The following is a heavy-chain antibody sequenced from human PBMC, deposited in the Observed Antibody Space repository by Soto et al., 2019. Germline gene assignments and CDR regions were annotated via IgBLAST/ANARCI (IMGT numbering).Heavy chain of an antibody. D-gene: IGHD4-17*01. CDR2: ISAYNGNT. CDR3: ARDVPTVTTGGPDY. J-gene: IGHJ4*02. V-gene: IGHV1-18*01. Sequence: QVQLVQSGAEVEKPGASMKVSCKASGYTLTCYGVSWVRQAPGQVLEWMGWISAYNGNTNYAHKFQGRVTMTTDTSTSTDYMELRSLRSDDRAVYYCARDVPTVTTGGPDYWGQVTLVAVSA. CDR1: GYTLTCYG.